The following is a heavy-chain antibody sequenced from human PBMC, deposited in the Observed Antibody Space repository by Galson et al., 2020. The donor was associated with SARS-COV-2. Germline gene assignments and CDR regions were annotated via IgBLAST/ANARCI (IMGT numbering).Heavy chain of an antibody. D-gene: IGHD3-22*01. CDR2: IGTAGDT. J-gene: IGHJ3*02. CDR3: ARLGDSSGYADAFDI. CDR1: GFTFSRYD. V-gene: IGHV3-13*01. Sequence: GESLKISCVASGFTFSRYDMHWVRQATGKGLEWVSTIGTAGDTYYRGSVKGRFTISRENANNSLYLQMNSLRAGDTAVYYCARLGDSSGYADAFDIWGQGTMVTVSS.